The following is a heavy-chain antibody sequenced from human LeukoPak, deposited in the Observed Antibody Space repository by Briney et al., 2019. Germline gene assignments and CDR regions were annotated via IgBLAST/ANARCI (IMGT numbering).Heavy chain of an antibody. J-gene: IGHJ6*02. CDR3: ATWGSSSSPLPGMDV. CDR1: GYTFTNYY. CDR2: INPRDAST. V-gene: IGHV1-46*01. D-gene: IGHD6-13*01. Sequence: GASVKVSCKASGYTFTNYYMHWVRQAPGQGLEWMGIINPRDASTTYAQKFQGRVTMTRDTSTRTAYMDLSSLRSEDTAVYYCATWGSSSSPLPGMDVWGQGTTVTVSS.